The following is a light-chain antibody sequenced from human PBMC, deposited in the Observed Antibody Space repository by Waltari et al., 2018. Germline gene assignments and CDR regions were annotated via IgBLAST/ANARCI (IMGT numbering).Light chain of an antibody. J-gene: IGLJ3*02. CDR1: SPNVAINT. CDR3: AAWDDSLNGWV. Sequence: QSVLTQPPSASGTPGQRVPISCSGSSPNVAINTGNWYQHVPGTAPQLLVYRNNQRPSGVPDRFSASKSGTSASLAVSGLQSEDEADYYCAAWDDSLNGWVFGGGTKLTVL. V-gene: IGLV1-44*01. CDR2: RNN.